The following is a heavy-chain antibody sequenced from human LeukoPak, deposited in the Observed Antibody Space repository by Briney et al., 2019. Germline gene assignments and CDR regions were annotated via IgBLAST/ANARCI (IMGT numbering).Heavy chain of an antibody. Sequence: PSETLSLTCTVSGGSISSYYWSWIRQPAGKGLEWTGRIYTSGSTNYNPSLKSRVTMSVDTSKSQFSLKLSSVTAADTAVYYCARDTSSYYDFWTGFRSPYNWFDPWGQGTLVTVSS. CDR3: ARDTSSYYDFWTGFRSPYNWFDP. D-gene: IGHD3-3*01. CDR2: IYTSGST. CDR1: GGSISSYY. J-gene: IGHJ5*02. V-gene: IGHV4-4*07.